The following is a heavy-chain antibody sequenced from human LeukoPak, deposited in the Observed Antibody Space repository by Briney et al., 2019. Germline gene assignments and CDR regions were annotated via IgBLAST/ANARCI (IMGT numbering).Heavy chain of an antibody. CDR3: AKDDGIFGELKDWFDP. CDR2: LYTGGST. CDR1: GFSVRTTY. Sequence: GGPLRLSCAASGFSVRTTYMSWVRQAPGKGLEWVSVLYTGGSTYYADSVKGRFTISRDNSKNSLYLQMNSLRAEDTAVYYCAKDDGIFGELKDWFDPWGQGTLVTVSS. V-gene: IGHV3-53*01. J-gene: IGHJ5*02. D-gene: IGHD3-10*01.